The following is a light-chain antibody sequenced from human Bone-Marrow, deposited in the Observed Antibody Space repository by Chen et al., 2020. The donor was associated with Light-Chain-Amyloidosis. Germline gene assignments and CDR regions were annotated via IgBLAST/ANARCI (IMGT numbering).Light chain of an antibody. V-gene: IGLV1-47*01. CDR1: SSNIGSNY. Sequence: QSVLTQPPSASGTPGQRVTISCSGSSSNIGSNYVYWYQQLPGMAPILLIYRNNQRPSGVPAGFSGSKSGNSASRAISGLRSEDEADYYCAAWDDSLSGVLGGGTKLTVL. J-gene: IGLJ3*02. CDR3: AAWDDSLSGV. CDR2: RNN.